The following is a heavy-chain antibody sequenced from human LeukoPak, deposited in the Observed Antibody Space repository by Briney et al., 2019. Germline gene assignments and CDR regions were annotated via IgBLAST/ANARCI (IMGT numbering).Heavy chain of an antibody. CDR3: ASAYSVGATKWFGAFDM. D-gene: IGHD1-26*01. Sequence: SETLSLTCTVSGGSISSGSYYWSWTRPPAGKGLEWIGRIYTSASTNYNPSLTSRVTISVDTSKNQFSLKLSSVTAADTAVYYCASAYSVGATKWFGAFDMWGQGTMVTVSS. J-gene: IGHJ3*02. CDR2: IYTSAST. V-gene: IGHV4-61*02. CDR1: GGSISSGSYY.